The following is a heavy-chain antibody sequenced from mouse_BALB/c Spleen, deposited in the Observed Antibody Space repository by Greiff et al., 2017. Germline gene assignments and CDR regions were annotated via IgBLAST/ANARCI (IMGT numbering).Heavy chain of an antibody. CDR1: GFSLTSYG. J-gene: IGHJ4*01. CDR3: ATYYLYYAMDY. Sequence: VKLQESGPGLVAPSQSLSITCTVSGFSLTSYGVHWVRQPPGKGLEWLGVIWAGGSTNYNSALMSRLSISKDNSKSQVFLKMNSLQTDDTAMYYCATYYLYYAMDYWGQGTSVTVSS. D-gene: IGHD1-1*01. V-gene: IGHV2-9*02. CDR2: IWAGGST.